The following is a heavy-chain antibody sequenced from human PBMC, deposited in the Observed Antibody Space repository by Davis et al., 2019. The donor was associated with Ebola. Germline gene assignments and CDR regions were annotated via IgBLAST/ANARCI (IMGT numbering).Heavy chain of an antibody. CDR3: AKDRYDYGDFYDAFDT. CDR1: GFSFSTYA. CDR2: ISGSGGSI. D-gene: IGHD4-17*01. J-gene: IGHJ3*02. Sequence: PGGSLRLSCEASGFSFSTYAMTWVRQAPGKGLEWVSAISGSGGSIYYADPVRGRFTTSRDNSKNTVYLQMSSLRAEDTAVYYCAKDRYDYGDFYDAFDTWGQGTMVTVSS. V-gene: IGHV3-23*01.